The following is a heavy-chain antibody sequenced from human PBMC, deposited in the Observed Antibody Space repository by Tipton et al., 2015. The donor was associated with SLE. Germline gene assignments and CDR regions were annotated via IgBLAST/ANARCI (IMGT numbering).Heavy chain of an antibody. D-gene: IGHD5-24*01. CDR2: INPSGGTT. V-gene: IGHV1-46*02. J-gene: IGHJ4*02. CDR1: EGTFKNHA. Sequence: QLVQSGAEVKKPGSSVKVSCKASEGTFKNHAVTWVRQAPGQGLEWMGIINPSGGTTTYAQKFRGRVTMTRDTSTSTVYMELSSLRSEDTAVYYCSREPLEERYYFDYWGQGTLVTVSS. CDR3: SREPLEERYYFDY.